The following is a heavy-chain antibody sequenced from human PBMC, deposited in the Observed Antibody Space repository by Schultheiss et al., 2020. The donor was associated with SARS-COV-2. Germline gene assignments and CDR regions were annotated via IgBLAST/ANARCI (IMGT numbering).Heavy chain of an antibody. Sequence: ASVKVSCKASGYTFTSYDINWVRQATGQGLEWMGWMNPNSGNTGYAQKFQGRVTMTRNTSISTAYMELSSLRSEDTAVYYCARDYYDSSGYYWGMDVWGQGTTVTVSS. CDR1: GYTFTSYD. CDR2: MNPNSGNT. D-gene: IGHD3-22*01. V-gene: IGHV1-8*01. CDR3: ARDYYDSSGYYWGMDV. J-gene: IGHJ6*02.